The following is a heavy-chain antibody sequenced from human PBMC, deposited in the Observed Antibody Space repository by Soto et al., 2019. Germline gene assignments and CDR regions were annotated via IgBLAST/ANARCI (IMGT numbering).Heavy chain of an antibody. CDR2: ISYDGSNK. D-gene: IGHD1-20*01. J-gene: IGHJ4*02. CDR3: ARGLTGTPSTPTAFDY. Sequence: GGSLRLSCGASGFTFSSYAMHWVRQAPGKGLEGVAVISYDGSNKYYADSVKGRFTISRDNSKNTLYLQMNSLRAEDTAVYYCARGLTGTPSTPTAFDYWGQRTLVTVSS. CDR1: GFTFSSYA. V-gene: IGHV3-30-3*01.